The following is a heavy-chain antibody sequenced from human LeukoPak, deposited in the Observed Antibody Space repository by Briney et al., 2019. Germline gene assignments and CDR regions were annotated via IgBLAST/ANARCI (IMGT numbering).Heavy chain of an antibody. V-gene: IGHV1-2*02. Sequence: GASVKASCKASGYTFTGYYTHWVRQAPGQGLEWMGWINPNSGGTNYAQKFQGRVTMTRDTSISTAYMELSRLRSDDTAVYYCARDLTGTFAFDIWGQGTMVTVSS. CDR1: GYTFTGYY. CDR3: ARDLTGTFAFDI. CDR2: INPNSGGT. D-gene: IGHD1-7*01. J-gene: IGHJ3*02.